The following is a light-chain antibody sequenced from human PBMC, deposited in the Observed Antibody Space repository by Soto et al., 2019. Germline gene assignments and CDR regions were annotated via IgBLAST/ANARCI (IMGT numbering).Light chain of an antibody. CDR1: QGISTY. Sequence: DIQMTQSPSSLSASVGDRVTITCRASQGISTYLAWYQQKPGKVPKLLIYAASTLQSGVPSRFSGSGSGTDFTLTISSLQPEYVATYYCQKYNSATWTFGQGPKVEIK. CDR3: QKYNSATWT. CDR2: AAS. V-gene: IGKV1-27*01. J-gene: IGKJ1*01.